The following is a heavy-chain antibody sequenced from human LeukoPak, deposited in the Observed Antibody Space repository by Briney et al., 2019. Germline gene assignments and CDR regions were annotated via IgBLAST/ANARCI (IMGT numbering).Heavy chain of an antibody. CDR2: IRYDGSDK. D-gene: IGHD3-10*01. J-gene: IGHJ5*02. CDR3: AKGQSWFGEFNWFDP. Sequence: GGSLRLSCEASGFTFSTYGMHWVRQAPGKGLEWVAFIRYDGSDKYYADSVKGRFTISRDNSKNTLYLQMNSLRAEDTAVYYCAKGQSWFGEFNWFDPWGQGTLVTVSS. V-gene: IGHV3-30*02. CDR1: GFTFSTYG.